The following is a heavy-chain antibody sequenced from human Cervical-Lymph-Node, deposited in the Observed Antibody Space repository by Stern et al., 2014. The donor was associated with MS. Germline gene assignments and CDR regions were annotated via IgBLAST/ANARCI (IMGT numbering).Heavy chain of an antibody. V-gene: IGHV3-11*01. Sequence: QVQLVESGGGLVKPGGSLRLSCAASGFNFTAHYMNWMRQAPGKGLEWVSFINTPGGTIYYADSVKGRFTISRDNAKSSLFLQMDSLRAEDTAIYFCVVGCSKTNCLDHWGRGTLVTVSS. D-gene: IGHD1-26*01. CDR1: GFNFTAHY. CDR2: INTPGGTI. CDR3: VVGCSKTNCLDH. J-gene: IGHJ5*02.